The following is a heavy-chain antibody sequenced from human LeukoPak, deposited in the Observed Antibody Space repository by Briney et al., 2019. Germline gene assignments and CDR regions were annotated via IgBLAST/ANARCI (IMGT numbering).Heavy chain of an antibody. Sequence: GGSLRLSCAASGFSISAYWMSWVRQAPGKGLEWVANINQDGSDKYSVDSVKGRFTISRDNAKNSLYLEMDSLRADDTAVYYCARDLVVVGSSFSYGMDVWGQGTTVTVSS. D-gene: IGHD2-15*01. CDR1: GFSISAYW. CDR2: INQDGSDK. J-gene: IGHJ6*02. CDR3: ARDLVVVGSSFSYGMDV. V-gene: IGHV3-7*01.